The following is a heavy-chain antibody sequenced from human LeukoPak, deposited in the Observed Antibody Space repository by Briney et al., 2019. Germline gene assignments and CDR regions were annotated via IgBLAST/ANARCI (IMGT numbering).Heavy chain of an antibody. J-gene: IGHJ4*02. V-gene: IGHV4-34*01. CDR1: GGSLSGYY. CDR3: ARVGGYCSSTSCYWYYFDY. Sequence: SETLSLTCAVYGGSLSGYYWSWIRQPPGKGLEWIGEINHSGSTNYNPSLKSRVTISVDTSKNQFSLKLSSVTAADTAVYYCARVGGYCSSTSCYWYYFDYWGQGTLVTVSS. CDR2: INHSGST. D-gene: IGHD2-2*01.